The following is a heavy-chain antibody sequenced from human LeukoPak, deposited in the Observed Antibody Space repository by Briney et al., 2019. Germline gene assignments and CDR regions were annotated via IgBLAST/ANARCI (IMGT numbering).Heavy chain of an antibody. CDR3: AREGGEEYSGSYYGYSFDY. J-gene: IGHJ4*02. CDR2: IYYSGST. V-gene: IGHV4-59*12. Sequence: SETLSLTCTVSGGSISSYYWSWIRQPPGKGLEWIGYIYYSGSTNYNPSLKSRVTISVDTSKNQFSLKLSSVTAADTAVYYCAREGGEEYSGSYYGYSFDYWGQGTLVTVSS. D-gene: IGHD1-26*01. CDR1: GGSISSYY.